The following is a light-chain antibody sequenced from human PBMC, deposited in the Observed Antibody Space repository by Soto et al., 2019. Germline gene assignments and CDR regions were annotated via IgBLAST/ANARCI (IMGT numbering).Light chain of an antibody. J-gene: IGKJ1*01. CDR1: QSLVNTY. Sequence: EVVLTQSPGSLSLSPGYRSTLSCRASQSLVNTYVAWYQQKAGQAPRLLIFDASTRATGIPDRFSGSGSGTDFTLRISRLEPEDFAVYYCQSYGSSRTFGHGTTGDIK. CDR3: QSYGSSRT. CDR2: DAS. V-gene: IGKV3-20*01.